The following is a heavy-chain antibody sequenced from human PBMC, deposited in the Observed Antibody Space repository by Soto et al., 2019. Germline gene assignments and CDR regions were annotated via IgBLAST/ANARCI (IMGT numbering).Heavy chain of an antibody. V-gene: IGHV2-5*02. D-gene: IGHD6-19*01. CDR1: GFSLSTSGVG. CDR2: IYWDDDK. CDR3: AHRAIGVPGTRGFAWFDP. Sequence: QITLKESGPSLVKPTQTLTLTCTFSGFSLSTSGVGVGWIRQPPGKALEWLAFIYWDDDKRYSPSLKSRLTITKDTSRNQVVHTMTNTAPADTATYYCAHRAIGVPGTRGFAWFDPWGQGNLLTVPS. J-gene: IGHJ5*02.